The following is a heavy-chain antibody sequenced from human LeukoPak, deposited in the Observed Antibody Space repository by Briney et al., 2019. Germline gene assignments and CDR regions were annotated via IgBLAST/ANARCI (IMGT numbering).Heavy chain of an antibody. Sequence: PGESLTLSCEASGFTLSTYWMKGVRQVPGKGVDYGAKTNPDGSGKRYVDSSMGRSTIPRDHAHNSLTRQMNSLRDDATAVYYCASWPAAGNTWGQGTLVTVSS. CDR3: ASWPAAGNT. V-gene: IGHV3-7*01. CDR1: GFTLSTYW. D-gene: IGHD4-23*01. CDR2: TNPDGSGK. J-gene: IGHJ5*02.